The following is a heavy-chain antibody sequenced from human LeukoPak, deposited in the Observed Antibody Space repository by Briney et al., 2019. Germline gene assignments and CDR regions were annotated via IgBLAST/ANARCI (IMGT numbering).Heavy chain of an antibody. CDR1: GYSFTSYW. J-gene: IGHJ3*02. D-gene: IGHD3-22*01. V-gene: IGHV5-51*01. Sequence: GESLKISCKGSGYSFTSYWIGWVRQLPGKGLEWMGIIYPGDSDTRYSPSFQGQVTISADKSISTAYLQWSSLKASDTAMYYCARPRDDSSGYDAFDIWGQGTKVTVSS. CDR3: ARPRDDSSGYDAFDI. CDR2: IYPGDSDT.